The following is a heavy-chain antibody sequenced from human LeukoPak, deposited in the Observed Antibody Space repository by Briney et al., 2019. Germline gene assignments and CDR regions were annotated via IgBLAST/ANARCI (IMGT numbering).Heavy chain of an antibody. Sequence: PGGSLRLSCAASGFTFSSYAMSWVRQAPGKGLEWVSAISGSGGSTYYADSVKGRFTISRDNSKNTLYLQMNSLRAEDTAVYYCAKDVWETTALYVPAFDIWGQGTMVTVSS. CDR2: ISGSGGST. J-gene: IGHJ3*02. D-gene: IGHD4-17*01. CDR1: GFTFSSYA. V-gene: IGHV3-23*01. CDR3: AKDVWETTALYVPAFDI.